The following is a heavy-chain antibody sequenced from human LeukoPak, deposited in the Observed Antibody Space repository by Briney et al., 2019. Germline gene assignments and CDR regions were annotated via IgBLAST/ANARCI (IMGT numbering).Heavy chain of an antibody. J-gene: IGHJ4*02. Sequence: GGSLRLSCAASGFTFSSYWMSWVRQAPGKGLEWVSAISGSGGSTYYADSVKGRCTISRDNSKNTLYLQMNSLRAEDTAVYDCAKDSSNYFDYWGQGTLVTVSS. D-gene: IGHD6-19*01. CDR3: AKDSSNYFDY. CDR1: GFTFSSYW. CDR2: ISGSGGST. V-gene: IGHV3-23*01.